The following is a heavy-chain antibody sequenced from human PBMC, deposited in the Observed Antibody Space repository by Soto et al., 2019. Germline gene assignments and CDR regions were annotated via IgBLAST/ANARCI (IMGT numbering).Heavy chain of an antibody. Sequence: SETLSLTCTVSGGYLGSGSSYWGWIRQPPGKGLEWIGSIHYSRATYNNAALESRAAIFVDTSKNRFSLKLSSVSAADTAVYYCARHLMNPSAYNVLDIWGQGTMVTVSS. CDR2: IHYSRAT. CDR1: GGYLGSGSSY. CDR3: ARHLMNPSAYNVLDI. D-gene: IGHD2-2*02. J-gene: IGHJ3*02. V-gene: IGHV4-39*01.